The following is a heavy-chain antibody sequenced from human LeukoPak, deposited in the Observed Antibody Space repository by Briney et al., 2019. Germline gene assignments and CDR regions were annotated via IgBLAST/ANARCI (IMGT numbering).Heavy chain of an antibody. CDR3: AKRAMRDFDAFDI. V-gene: IGHV4-39*01. CDR2: IYYSGST. Sequence: SETLSLTCTVSGGSISSSIYYWGWIRQPPGKGLEWIGSIYYSGSTCYNPSLKSRVTISVDTSNNQFSLKLSSVTAADTAVYYCAKRAMRDFDAFDIWGQGTMVTVSS. CDR1: GGSISSSIYY. D-gene: IGHD5-24*01. J-gene: IGHJ3*02.